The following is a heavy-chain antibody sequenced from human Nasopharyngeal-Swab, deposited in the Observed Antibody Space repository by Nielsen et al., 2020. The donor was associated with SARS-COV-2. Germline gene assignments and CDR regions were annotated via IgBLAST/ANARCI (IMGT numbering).Heavy chain of an antibody. Sequence: ASVKVSCKASGDTFTSYAMHWVRQAPGQRLEWMGWINAGNGNTKYSQKFQGRVTITRDASATTAYMELSSLRSEDTAEYYCAFVSYDSSGYYYSYWGQGTLVTVSS. CDR3: AFVSYDSSGYYYSY. D-gene: IGHD3-22*01. CDR2: INAGNGNT. V-gene: IGHV1-3*01. J-gene: IGHJ4*02. CDR1: GDTFTSYA.